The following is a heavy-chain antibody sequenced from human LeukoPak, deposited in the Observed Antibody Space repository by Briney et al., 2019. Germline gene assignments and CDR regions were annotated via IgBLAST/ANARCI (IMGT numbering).Heavy chain of an antibody. Sequence: ASVKVSCKASGGTFSSYAISWVRQAPGQGLEWMGRIIPILGIANYAQKFQGRVTITADKSTSTAYMELSSLRSEDTAVYYCARDLERGYFDYWGQGTLVTVSS. CDR2: IIPILGIA. CDR3: ARDLERGYFDY. CDR1: GGTFSSYA. D-gene: IGHD3-3*01. J-gene: IGHJ4*02. V-gene: IGHV1-69*04.